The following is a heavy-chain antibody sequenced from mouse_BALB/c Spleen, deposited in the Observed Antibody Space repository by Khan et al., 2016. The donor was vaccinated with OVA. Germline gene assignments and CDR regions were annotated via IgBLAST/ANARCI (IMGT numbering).Heavy chain of an antibody. V-gene: IGHV1-76*01. Sequence: QMQLEESGAELVRPGTSVKLSCKTSGYIFTTYWIHWVKQRSGQGLEWIARIYPGTDNAYYNEKLKDRATLTADKSSSTAYMQLSSLKSEDSAVYFGAREEALYYFDYWGQGTTLTVSS. D-gene: IGHD3-2*02. CDR3: AREEALYYFDY. CDR2: IYPGTDNA. CDR1: GYIFTTYW. J-gene: IGHJ2*01.